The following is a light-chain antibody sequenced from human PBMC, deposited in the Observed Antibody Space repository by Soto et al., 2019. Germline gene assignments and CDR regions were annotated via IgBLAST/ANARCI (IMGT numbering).Light chain of an antibody. Sequence: EIVLAQSPGVLSLSPGERATLSCRASQSVDSAFFAWYQQKPGQAPRLLIHGASTRATGFPGRFSGSGSGTDFTLTISSLQSEDFAVYYCQQYNNWPWTFGQGTKVDIK. J-gene: IGKJ1*01. V-gene: IGKV3-15*01. CDR3: QQYNNWPWT. CDR1: QSVDSA. CDR2: GAS.